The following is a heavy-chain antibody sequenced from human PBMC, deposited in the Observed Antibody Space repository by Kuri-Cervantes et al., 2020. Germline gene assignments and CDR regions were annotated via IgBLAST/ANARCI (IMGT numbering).Heavy chain of an antibody. Sequence: ASVKVSCKASGYTFTGYHMYWVRQAPGQGLEWMGGIMPVFGTTTYAQKFQGRVTITRDTSASTAYMELSSLRSEDTAVYYCARGSGYSYDYWGQGTLVTVSS. CDR2: IMPVFGTT. J-gene: IGHJ4*02. V-gene: IGHV1-46*01. D-gene: IGHD5-18*01. CDR3: ARGSGYSYDY. CDR1: GYTFTGYH.